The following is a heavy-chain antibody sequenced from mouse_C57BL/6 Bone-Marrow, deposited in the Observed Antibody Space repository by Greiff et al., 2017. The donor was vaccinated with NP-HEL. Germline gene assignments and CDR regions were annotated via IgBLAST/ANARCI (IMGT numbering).Heavy chain of an antibody. CDR2: IDPENGDT. V-gene: IGHV14-4*01. J-gene: IGHJ3*01. D-gene: IGHD3-2*02. CDR1: GFNIKDDY. Sequence: EVQVVESGAELVRPGASVKLSCTASGFNIKDDYMHWVKQRPEQGLEWIGWIDPENGDTEYASKFQGKATITADTSSNTAYLQLSSLTSEDAAVYYCIRQLRLQAYWGQGTLVTVSA. CDR3: IRQLRLQAY.